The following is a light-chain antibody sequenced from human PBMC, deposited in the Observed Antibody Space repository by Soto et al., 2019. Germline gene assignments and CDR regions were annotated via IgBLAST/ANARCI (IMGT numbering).Light chain of an antibody. CDR1: QSLLHSNGYNY. Sequence: DIVMTQSPLSLPVTPGEPASISCRSSQSLLHSNGYNYLDWYLQKPGQSPQLLIYLGSNRASGVPDRFSGSGSVTDFTLKISRVEAEDVGVYYCMQALQTRTFGQGTRLEIK. CDR3: MQALQTRT. CDR2: LGS. V-gene: IGKV2-28*01. J-gene: IGKJ5*01.